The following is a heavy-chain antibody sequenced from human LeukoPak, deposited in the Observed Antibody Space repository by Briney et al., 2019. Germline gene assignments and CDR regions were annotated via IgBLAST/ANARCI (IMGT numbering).Heavy chain of an antibody. Sequence: GGSLRLSCAASGFTFSSYSMNWVRQAPGKGLEWVSSISSSSSYIYYADSVKGRFTISRDNAKNSLYLQMNSLRAEDTAVYYCARLLRSSSSTPWDYYYYYMDVWGKGTTVTVSS. D-gene: IGHD2-2*01. V-gene: IGHV3-21*01. CDR1: GFTFSSYS. CDR3: ARLLRSSSSTPWDYYYYYMDV. CDR2: ISSSSSYI. J-gene: IGHJ6*03.